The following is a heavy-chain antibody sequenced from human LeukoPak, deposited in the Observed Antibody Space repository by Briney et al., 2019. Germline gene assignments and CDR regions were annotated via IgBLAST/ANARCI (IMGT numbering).Heavy chain of an antibody. CDR2: INPNSGGT. D-gene: IGHD7-27*01. CDR1: GYTFTDYY. V-gene: IGHV1-2*06. Sequence: GASVNVSCKASGYTFTDYYMHWVRQAPGQGLEWMGRINPNSGGTNYAQKFQARVTMTRDTSISTAYMELSRLRSDDTALYYCARAPRNWGFDYWGQGTLVTVSS. J-gene: IGHJ4*02. CDR3: ARAPRNWGFDY.